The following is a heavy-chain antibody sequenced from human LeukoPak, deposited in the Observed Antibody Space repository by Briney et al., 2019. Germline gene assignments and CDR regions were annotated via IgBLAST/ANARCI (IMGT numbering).Heavy chain of an antibody. CDR2: ISYDGSNK. J-gene: IGHJ4*02. Sequence: GGSLRLSCAASGFTFSSYVMHWVRQAPGKWLEWVAVISYDGSNKYYADSVKGRFTISRDNSKNTLYLQMNSLRAEDTAVYYCAKETMVRALDYWGQGTLVTVSS. CDR1: GFTFSSYV. CDR3: AKETMVRALDY. D-gene: IGHD3-10*01. V-gene: IGHV3-30*18.